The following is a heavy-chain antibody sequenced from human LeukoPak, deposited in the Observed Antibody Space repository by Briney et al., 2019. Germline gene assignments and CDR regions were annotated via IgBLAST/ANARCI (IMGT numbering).Heavy chain of an antibody. D-gene: IGHD1-26*01. CDR3: ARDRRGGGGSYFDY. CDR1: GFTFSSYG. J-gene: IGHJ4*02. Sequence: GGSLRLSCAASGFTFSSYGMHWVRQAPGKGLEWVAVIWYDGSNKYYADSVKGRFTISRDNSKNTLYLQMNSMRAEDTAVYYCARDRRGGGGSYFDYWGQGTLVTVSS. CDR2: IWYDGSNK. V-gene: IGHV3-33*01.